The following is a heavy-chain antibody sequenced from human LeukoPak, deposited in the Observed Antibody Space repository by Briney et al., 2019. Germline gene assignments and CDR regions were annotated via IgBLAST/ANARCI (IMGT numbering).Heavy chain of an antibody. CDR1: GFIFNNYA. J-gene: IGHJ4*02. CDR3: ARDMTGPVDY. D-gene: IGHD3-9*01. CDR2: INPDGSYT. Sequence: PGGSLRLSCAASGFIFNNYAMHWVRQAPGKGLVWVSRINPDGSYTSYADSVKGRFTISRDNAKNTLYLQMNSLRAEDTAAYYCARDMTGPVDYWGQGTLVTVSS. V-gene: IGHV3-74*01.